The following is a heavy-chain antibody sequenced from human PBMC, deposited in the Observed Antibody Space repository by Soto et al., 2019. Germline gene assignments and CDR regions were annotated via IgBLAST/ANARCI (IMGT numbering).Heavy chain of an antibody. CDR3: ATVWGATNAFDI. D-gene: IGHD1-26*01. V-gene: IGHV1-24*01. Sequence: ASVKVSCKVSGYTLTELSIHWVRQAPGKGLEWMGGFDPEDGETIYAQKFQGRATMTEDTSTDTAYMELSSLRSEDTAVYYCATVWGATNAFDIWGQGTMVTVSS. CDR1: GYTLTELS. CDR2: FDPEDGET. J-gene: IGHJ3*02.